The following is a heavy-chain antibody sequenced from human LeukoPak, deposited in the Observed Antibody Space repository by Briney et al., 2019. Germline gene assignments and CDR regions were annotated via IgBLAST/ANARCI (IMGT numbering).Heavy chain of an antibody. CDR1: GFTFSDYY. CDR3: ARVAYGSGSYWYDAFDI. CDR2: ISSSGSTI. V-gene: IGHV3-11*04. D-gene: IGHD3-10*01. Sequence: PGGSLRLSCAASGFTFSDYYMSWIRQAPGKGLEWVSYISSSGSTIYYADSVKGRFTISRDNSKNTLYLQMNSLRAEDTAVYYCARVAYGSGSYWYDAFDIWGQGTMVTVSS. J-gene: IGHJ3*02.